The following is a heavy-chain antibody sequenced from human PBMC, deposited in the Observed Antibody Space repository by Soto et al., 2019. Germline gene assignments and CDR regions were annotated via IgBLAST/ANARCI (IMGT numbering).Heavy chain of an antibody. D-gene: IGHD3-22*01. J-gene: IGHJ4*02. V-gene: IGHV3-23*01. CDR3: AKDHLTYYYDSSGYYAD. Sequence: EVQLLESGGGLVQPGGSLRLSCAASGFTFSGNAMSWVRQAPGKGLEWVSTISGSGSSTYYAGSVKGRFTISRDNSKNTLYLQMNSLRAEDTDVYYCAKDHLTYYYDSSGYYADWGEGTLVTVSS. CDR2: ISGSGSST. CDR1: GFTFSGNA.